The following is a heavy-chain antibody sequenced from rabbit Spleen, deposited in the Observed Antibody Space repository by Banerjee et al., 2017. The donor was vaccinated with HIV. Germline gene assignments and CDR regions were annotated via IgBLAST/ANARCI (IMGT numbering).Heavy chain of an antibody. CDR3: ARVFLGNYYDMDL. V-gene: IGHV1S69*01. CDR2: INSDTT. Sequence: QSVEESGGRLVTPGTPLTLTCRLSGFSLSKYTKIWVRQAPGEGLEWIGIINSDTTAYATWEKGRFTVSKTSTTVDLKITSPATEDSASYFCARVFLGNYYDMDLWGQGTLVTVS. J-gene: IGHJ6*01. CDR1: GFSLSKYT. D-gene: IGHD4-2*01.